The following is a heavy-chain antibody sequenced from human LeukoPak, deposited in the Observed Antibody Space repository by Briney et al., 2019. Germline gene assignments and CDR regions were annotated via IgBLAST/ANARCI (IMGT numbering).Heavy chain of an antibody. D-gene: IGHD5-18*01. CDR1: GGSISSSSYY. J-gene: IGHJ6*03. V-gene: IGHV4-39*07. Sequence: SETLSLTCTVSGGSISSSSYYWGWIRQPPGKGLEWIGSIYYSGSTYYNPSLKSRVTISVDTSKNQFSLKLSSVTAADTAVYYCARGTSQGYSYGPITYYYYYMDVWGKGTTVTVSS. CDR3: ARGTSQGYSYGPITYYYYYMDV. CDR2: IYYSGST.